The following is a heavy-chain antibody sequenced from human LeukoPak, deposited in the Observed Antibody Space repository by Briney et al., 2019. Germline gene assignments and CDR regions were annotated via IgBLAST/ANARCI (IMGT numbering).Heavy chain of an antibody. CDR1: GFTFSSYS. V-gene: IGHV3-48*01. CDR3: GRSLVPRLYYFDN. Sequence: GGSLRLSCAASGFTFSSYSMNWVRQAPGKGLEWVSYISSSSSTIYYADSVKGRFTISRDNAKNSLYLQMNSLRAEDTAVYYCGRSLVPRLYYFDNWGQGTMVTVSS. CDR2: ISSSSSTI. J-gene: IGHJ4*02. D-gene: IGHD3-16*01.